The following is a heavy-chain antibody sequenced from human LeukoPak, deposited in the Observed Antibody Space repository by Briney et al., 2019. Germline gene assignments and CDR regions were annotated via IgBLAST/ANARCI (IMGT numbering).Heavy chain of an antibody. CDR1: GFTFSSDA. Sequence: GGSLRLSCAASGFTFSSDAMSWVRQAPGKGLDWVSAISGSGGSTYYADSVKGRFTISRDNSKNTQSLQMNSLRAEETAVYYSANFNALWLGAFDIWGQGTMVTVSS. D-gene: IGHD5-18*01. J-gene: IGHJ3*02. CDR2: ISGSGGST. CDR3: ANFNALWLGAFDI. V-gene: IGHV3-23*01.